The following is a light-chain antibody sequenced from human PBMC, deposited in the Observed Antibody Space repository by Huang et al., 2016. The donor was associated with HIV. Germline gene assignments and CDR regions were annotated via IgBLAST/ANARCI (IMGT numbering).Light chain of an antibody. Sequence: IVLTQSPATLSLSPGERATLSCRASPYISTYLAWYQQRPGQAPRLLIDDASNRTTGIPVRFSGSGSGTDFTLTISSLEPEDFAVYYCQQRGNWPLTFGGGTKVDIK. J-gene: IGKJ4*01. CDR2: DAS. CDR1: PYISTY. CDR3: QQRGNWPLT. V-gene: IGKV3-11*01.